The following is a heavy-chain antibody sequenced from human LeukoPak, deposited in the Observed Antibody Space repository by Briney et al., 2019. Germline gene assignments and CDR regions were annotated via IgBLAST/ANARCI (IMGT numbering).Heavy chain of an antibody. V-gene: IGHV4-59*08. D-gene: IGHD1-26*01. Sequence: PSETLSLTCTVSGGSISSYYWSWIRQPPGKGLEWIGHVYYSGSTNYNPSLKSRVTMSLDTSKNQLSLKLSSVTAADTAVYYCAGGGTYLRYYFDFWGQGTLVTVSS. J-gene: IGHJ4*02. CDR2: VYYSGST. CDR3: AGGGTYLRYYFDF. CDR1: GGSISSYY.